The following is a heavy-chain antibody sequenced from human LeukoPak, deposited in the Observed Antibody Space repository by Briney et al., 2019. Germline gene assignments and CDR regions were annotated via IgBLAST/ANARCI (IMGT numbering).Heavy chain of an antibody. J-gene: IGHJ4*02. V-gene: IGHV3-74*01. D-gene: IGHD6-19*01. CDR2: INSDGSII. CDR3: ARGGAPAVAGPHFDY. Sequence: GGSLRLSCAASGFTFSSYAMSWVRQAPGKGLVWVSRINSDGSIINYADSVKGRFTISRDIAKNTLFLQMNSLRPEDTAVYYCARGGAPAVAGPHFDYWGQGTLVTVSS. CDR1: GFTFSSYA.